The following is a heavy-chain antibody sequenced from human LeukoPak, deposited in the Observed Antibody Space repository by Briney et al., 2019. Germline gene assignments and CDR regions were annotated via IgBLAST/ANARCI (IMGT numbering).Heavy chain of an antibody. CDR2: ISAYNGNT. D-gene: IGHD6-13*01. CDR3: ARQGLGSSWYYFDY. Sequence: VASVKVSCKASGYTFTSYGISWVRQAPGQGLEWMGWISAYNGNTNYAQKLQGRVTMTTDTSTSTAYMELRSLRSDDTAVYYCARQGLGSSWYYFDYWGQGTLVTVSS. V-gene: IGHV1-18*01. CDR1: GYTFTSYG. J-gene: IGHJ4*02.